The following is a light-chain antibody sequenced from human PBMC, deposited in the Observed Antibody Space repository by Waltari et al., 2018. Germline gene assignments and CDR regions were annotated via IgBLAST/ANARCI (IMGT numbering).Light chain of an antibody. J-gene: IGKJ1*01. CDR1: QTVDDY. Sequence: EIVLTQSPGTLSLSPGERATLSCRASQTVDDYLAWYQQKPGQAPRLLIYGASSRAAGIPDRFSGRGSGTDFTLTISRLEPEDFAMYYCQQYVRSPETFGLGTRVEI. V-gene: IGKV3-20*01. CDR2: GAS. CDR3: QQYVRSPET.